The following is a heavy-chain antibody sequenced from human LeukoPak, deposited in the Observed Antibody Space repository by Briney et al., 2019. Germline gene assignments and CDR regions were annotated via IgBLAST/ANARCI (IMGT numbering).Heavy chain of an antibody. Sequence: SVNVSCKASGGSFTSSAISWVRQAPGQGLEWMGAIVPFYGSTNYARKFQGRLTITVDESTNTVSMDLSSLRCDDTAIYYCASLGYQMSEFDSWGPGTLITVSS. CDR2: IVPFYGST. V-gene: IGHV1-69*01. CDR1: GGSFTSSA. CDR3: ASLGYQMSEFDS. J-gene: IGHJ4*02. D-gene: IGHD6-25*01.